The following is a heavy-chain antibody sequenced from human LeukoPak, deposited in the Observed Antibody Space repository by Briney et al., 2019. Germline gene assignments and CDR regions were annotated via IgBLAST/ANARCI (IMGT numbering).Heavy chain of an antibody. D-gene: IGHD2-2*01. Sequence: SETLPLTCAVYGGSFSGYYWSWIRQPPGKGLEWIGEINHSGSTNYNPSLKSRVTISVDTSKNQFSLKLSSVTAADTAVYYCARGRVRSCSSTSCFFAAYAGNWFDPWGQGTLVTVSS. CDR3: ARGRVRSCSSTSCFFAAYAGNWFDP. V-gene: IGHV4-34*01. J-gene: IGHJ5*02. CDR2: INHSGST. CDR1: GGSFSGYY.